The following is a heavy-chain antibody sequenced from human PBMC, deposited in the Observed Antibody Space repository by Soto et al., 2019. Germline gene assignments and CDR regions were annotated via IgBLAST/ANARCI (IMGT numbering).Heavy chain of an antibody. CDR2: ILTTGST. D-gene: IGHD5-12*01. CDR1: GLTVISNH. Sequence: PGGSLRLSCVASGLTVISNHMSWGRQAPGKGLEWVSVILTTGSTYYADSLKGRFIISRDNSKNTLYLQMNSLRAEDTAVYYCATYSGSTGGLDPWGQGTLVTVSS. J-gene: IGHJ5*02. V-gene: IGHV3-53*01. CDR3: ATYSGSTGGLDP.